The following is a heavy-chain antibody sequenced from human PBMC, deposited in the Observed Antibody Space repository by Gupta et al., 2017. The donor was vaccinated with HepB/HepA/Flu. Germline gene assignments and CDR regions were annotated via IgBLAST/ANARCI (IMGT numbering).Heavy chain of an antibody. Sequence: EVQLVESGGGLFQPGGSLRLSCPTSGFTIRSTHMSWVRQAPGKGLEWVSVIYSGGHTYYADSVRGRLIISRDNSKKTLYLQMNSLRAEDTAVYYCARDHSGVDYWGQGTLVTVSS. D-gene: IGHD7-27*01. CDR3: ARDHSGVDY. J-gene: IGHJ4*02. V-gene: IGHV3-66*01. CDR1: GFTIRSTH. CDR2: IYSGGHT.